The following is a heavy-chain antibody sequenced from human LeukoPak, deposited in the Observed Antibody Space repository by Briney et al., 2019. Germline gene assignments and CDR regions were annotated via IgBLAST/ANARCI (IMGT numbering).Heavy chain of an antibody. V-gene: IGHV4-39*07. J-gene: IGHJ6*03. CDR2: IYYSGST. CDR1: GGSISSGTYY. CDR3: ARGPYYYMDV. Sequence: PSETLSLTCTVSGGSISSGTYYWGWIRQPPGKGLEWIGSIYYSGSTYYNPSLKGRVTISVDRSKNQFSLKLSSVTVADTAVYYCARGPYYYMDVWGKGTTVTVSS.